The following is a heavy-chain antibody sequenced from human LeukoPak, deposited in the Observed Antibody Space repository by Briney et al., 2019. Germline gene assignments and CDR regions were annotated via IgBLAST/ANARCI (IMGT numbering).Heavy chain of an antibody. CDR2: IIPIFGTA. CDR3: AKTILARGYSGYDYDYFDY. V-gene: IGHV1-69*13. Sequence: SVTVSCMSSGGTFSSYAISWVRQAPGQGLEWMGGIIPIFGTANYAQKFQGRVTITADESTSTAYMELSSLRSEDTAVYYCAKTILARGYSGYDYDYFDYWGQGTLVTVSS. D-gene: IGHD5-12*01. J-gene: IGHJ4*02. CDR1: GGTFSSYA.